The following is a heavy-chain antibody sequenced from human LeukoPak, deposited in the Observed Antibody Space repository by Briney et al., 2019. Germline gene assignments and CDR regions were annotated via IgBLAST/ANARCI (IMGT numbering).Heavy chain of an antibody. CDR2: IKQDGSEK. D-gene: IGHD6-19*01. V-gene: IGHV3-7*01. CDR3: ARDREAVADYYFDY. J-gene: IGHJ4*02. CDR1: GFTFSSYW. Sequence: GGSLRLSCAASGFTFSSYWMGWVRQAPGKGLEWVANIKQDGSEKYYVDSVKGRFTISRDNAKNSLYLRMNSLRAEDTAVYYCARDREAVADYYFDYWGQGTLVTVSS.